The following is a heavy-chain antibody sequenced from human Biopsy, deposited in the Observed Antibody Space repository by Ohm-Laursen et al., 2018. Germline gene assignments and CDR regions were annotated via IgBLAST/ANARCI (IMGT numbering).Heavy chain of an antibody. CDR2: ISNSGNT. CDR3: ARRGSGGRSFDY. J-gene: IGHJ4*02. D-gene: IGHD2-15*01. V-gene: IGHV4-59*08. CDR1: GDSINSSY. Sequence: SDTLSLTCTVSGDSINSSYWSWIRQAPGKGLEWIGFISNSGNTNYNPSLKSRVTISADTSKNQFSLKLGSVTVAVTAVFYCARRGSGGRSFDYWGQGSLVTVSS.